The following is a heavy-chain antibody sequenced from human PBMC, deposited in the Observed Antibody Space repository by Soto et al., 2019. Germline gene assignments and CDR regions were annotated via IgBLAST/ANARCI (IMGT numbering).Heavy chain of an antibody. CDR3: AASCVGCGGFNYYGMDV. J-gene: IGHJ6*02. V-gene: IGHV4-59*01. Sequence: SETLSLTCTVSGGSISSYYWSWIRQSPGKGLEWVAYISHTGTTDYNPSLKSRLTISLDTSKNQFSLKLTSVTAADTAVYYCAASCVGCGGFNYYGMDVWGQGTTVTVSS. CDR2: ISHTGTT. CDR1: GGSISSYY. D-gene: IGHD2-21*01.